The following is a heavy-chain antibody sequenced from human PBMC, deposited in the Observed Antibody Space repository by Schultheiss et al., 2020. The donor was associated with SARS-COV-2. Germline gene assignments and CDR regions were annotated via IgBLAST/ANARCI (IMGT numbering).Heavy chain of an antibody. CDR1: GFTFDDYG. CDR2: INWNGGST. V-gene: IGHV3-20*04. D-gene: IGHD4-11*01. Sequence: GGSLRLSCAASGFTFDDYGMSWVRQAPGKGLEWVSGINWNGGSTGYADSVKGRFTISRDNAKNTLYLQMNSLKTEDTAVYYCARDLWYYGNYDGAYFDYWGLGTLVTVSS. J-gene: IGHJ4*02. CDR3: ARDLWYYGNYDGAYFDY.